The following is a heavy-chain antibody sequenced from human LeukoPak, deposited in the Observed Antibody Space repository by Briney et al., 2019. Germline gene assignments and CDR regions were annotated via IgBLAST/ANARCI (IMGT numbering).Heavy chain of an antibody. CDR1: GFTFSSYS. V-gene: IGHV3-48*01. Sequence: QPGGSLRLSCSASGFTFSSYSVNWVRQAPGKGLEWISYISSTSSTMYYADSVKGRFTISRDNAKNSLYLQMNSLRAEDTAVYYCARRGNTAMAPYYYYYYMDVWGKGTTVTVSS. CDR2: ISSTSSTM. D-gene: IGHD5-18*01. J-gene: IGHJ6*03. CDR3: ARRGNTAMAPYYYYYYMDV.